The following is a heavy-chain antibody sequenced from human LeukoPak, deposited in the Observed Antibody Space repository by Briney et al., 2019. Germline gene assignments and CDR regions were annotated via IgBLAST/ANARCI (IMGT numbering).Heavy chain of an antibody. CDR3: ARGLHDRSWYGAH. J-gene: IGHJ4*02. CDR1: GFTFSDYT. Sequence: GRSLRLSCAASGFTFSDYTMQWVRQVPGKGLEWVALLPPDGSYQYYADSLKGRLTISRGNFKNALYLQMNSLRLEDTAVYYCARGLHDRSWYGAHWGQGTLLSVSS. V-gene: IGHV3-30*04. D-gene: IGHD6-13*01. CDR2: LPPDGSYQ.